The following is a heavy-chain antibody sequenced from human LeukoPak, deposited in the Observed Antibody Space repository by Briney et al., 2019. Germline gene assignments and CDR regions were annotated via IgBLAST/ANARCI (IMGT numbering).Heavy chain of an antibody. D-gene: IGHD3-10*01. CDR2: IYHSGST. Sequence: PSETLSLTCTVSGYSISSGYYWGWIRQPPGKGLEWIGSIYHSGSTYYNPSLKSRVTISVDTSKNQFSLKLNSVTAADTAVYYCARWFGESRYYFDYWGQGTLATVSS. CDR3: ARWFGESRYYFDY. V-gene: IGHV4-38-2*02. J-gene: IGHJ4*02. CDR1: GYSISSGYY.